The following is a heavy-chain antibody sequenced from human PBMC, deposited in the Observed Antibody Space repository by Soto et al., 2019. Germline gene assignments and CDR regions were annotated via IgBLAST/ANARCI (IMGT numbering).Heavy chain of an antibody. Sequence: GGSLRLSCAASGFTVSSNYMSWVRQAPGKGLEWVSVIYSGGSTYYADSVKGRFTISRHNSKNTLYLQKNSLRAEDTAVYYCARDLAGEFDYWGQGTLVTVSS. J-gene: IGHJ4*02. V-gene: IGHV3-53*04. CDR2: IYSGGST. D-gene: IGHD6-19*01. CDR1: GFTVSSNY. CDR3: ARDLAGEFDY.